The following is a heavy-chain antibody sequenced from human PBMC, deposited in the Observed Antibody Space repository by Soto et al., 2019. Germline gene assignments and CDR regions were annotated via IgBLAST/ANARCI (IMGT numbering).Heavy chain of an antibody. CDR3: ARHEGNGNVWPLDY. CDR2: IHYSGST. J-gene: IGHJ4*02. V-gene: IGHV4-39*01. Sequence: PSETLSLTCTVSGDSIGTTHSYWAWIRQSPGKGLEWIGNIHYSGSTYYMPSLRSRVTLSVDTSKNQFSLGLTSVTAEDTAVYYCARHEGNGNVWPLDYWGKG. CDR1: GDSIGTTHSY. D-gene: IGHD2-8*01.